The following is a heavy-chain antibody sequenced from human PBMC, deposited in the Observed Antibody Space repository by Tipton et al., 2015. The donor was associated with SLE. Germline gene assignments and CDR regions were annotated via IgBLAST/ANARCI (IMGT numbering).Heavy chain of an antibody. Sequence: GLVKPSETLSLTCTVSGGSLSSYYWSWIRQSPEKGLEWIGYLSYSGSTNYNPSLESRVTISVDTSKNQFSLKLSSVTAADTAVYFCARHDAGGYFFDSWGQGSLVTVSS. CDR3: ARHDAGGYFFDS. J-gene: IGHJ4*02. V-gene: IGHV4-59*08. CDR1: GGSLSSYY. CDR2: LSYSGST. D-gene: IGHD5-12*01.